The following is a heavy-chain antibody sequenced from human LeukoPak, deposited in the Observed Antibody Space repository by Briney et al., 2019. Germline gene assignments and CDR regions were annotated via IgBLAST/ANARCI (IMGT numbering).Heavy chain of an antibody. CDR3: AILADFWSGYAFDI. V-gene: IGHV4-34*01. Sequence: SETLSLTCAVYGGSFSGYYWSWIRQPPGKGLEWIGEINHSGSTNYNPSLKSRVTISVDTSKNQFSLKLSSVTAADTAVCYCAILADFWSGYAFDIWGQGTMVTVSS. D-gene: IGHD3-3*01. J-gene: IGHJ3*02. CDR2: INHSGST. CDR1: GGSFSGYY.